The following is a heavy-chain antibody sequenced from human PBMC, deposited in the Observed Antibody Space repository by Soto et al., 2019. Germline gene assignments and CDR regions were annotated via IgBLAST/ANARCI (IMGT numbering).Heavy chain of an antibody. Sequence: PGGSLRLSCAASGFTFSSYSMNWVRQAPGKGLEWVSSISSSSSYIYYADSVKGRFTISRDNAKNSLYLQMNSLRAEDTAVYYCARDRAIFGVVGNFDYWGQGTLVTVS. CDR2: ISSSSSYI. CDR3: ARDRAIFGVVGNFDY. CDR1: GFTFSSYS. V-gene: IGHV3-21*01. J-gene: IGHJ4*02. D-gene: IGHD3-3*01.